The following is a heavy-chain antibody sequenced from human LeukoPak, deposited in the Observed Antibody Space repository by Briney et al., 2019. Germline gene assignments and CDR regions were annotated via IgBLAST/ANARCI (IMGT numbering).Heavy chain of an antibody. D-gene: IGHD3-10*01. CDR2: ISNDGTKE. J-gene: IGHJ4*02. CDR3: AKPFNYGSGSSYSAFDH. V-gene: IGHV3-30*18. CDR1: GFSFSSYA. Sequence: GGSLRLSCAASGFSFSSYAMHWVRQAPGKGLGWVAVISNDGTKEYYADSVKGRFSISRDHSKNPLYLQMNSLRPEDTAVYYCAKPFNYGSGSSYSAFDHWGQGTLVTVSS.